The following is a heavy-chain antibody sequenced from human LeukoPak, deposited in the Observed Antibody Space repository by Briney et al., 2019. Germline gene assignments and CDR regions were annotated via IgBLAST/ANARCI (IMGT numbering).Heavy chain of an antibody. D-gene: IGHD5-18*01. CDR3: ARHVSGYSYGYSDY. V-gene: IGHV4-39*01. CDR1: GGSIISRSYY. Sequence: SETLSLTCTVSGGSIISRSYYWGWIRQPPGKGLEWIGSIYYSGSTYFNPSLKSRVTISVDTSKNQFSLKLSSVTATDTAVYYFARHVSGYSYGYSDYWGQGILVTVSS. CDR2: IYYSGST. J-gene: IGHJ4*02.